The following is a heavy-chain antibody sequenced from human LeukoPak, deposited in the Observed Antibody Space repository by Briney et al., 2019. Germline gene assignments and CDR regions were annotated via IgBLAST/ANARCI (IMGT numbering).Heavy chain of an antibody. V-gene: IGHV1-69*01. CDR1: GGTFSIYA. D-gene: IGHD2-2*01. CDR2: IIPIFGTA. CDR3: ARESDLGYCSSTSCPGGRGYYYYGMDV. J-gene: IGHJ6*02. Sequence: ASVKVSCTASGGTFSIYAISWVRQAPGQGLEWMGGIIPIFGTANYAQKFQGRVTITADESTSTAYMELSSLRSEDTAVYYCARESDLGYCSSTSCPGGRGYYYYGMDVWGQGTTVTVSS.